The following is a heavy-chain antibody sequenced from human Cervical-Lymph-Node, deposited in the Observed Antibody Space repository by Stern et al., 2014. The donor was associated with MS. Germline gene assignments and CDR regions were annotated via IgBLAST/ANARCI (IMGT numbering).Heavy chain of an antibody. Sequence: QLQLQESGPGLVKPSETLSLTCTVSGGSISSSSYYWGWIRQPPGKGLEWIGSIYYSGSTYYNPSLKSRVTISVDTSKNPVSLKLSSVTAADTAVYYCARLKQQLVQVYDYWGQGTLVTVSS. V-gene: IGHV4-39*01. CDR3: ARLKQQLVQVYDY. CDR2: IYYSGST. D-gene: IGHD6-13*01. J-gene: IGHJ4*02. CDR1: GGSISSSSYY.